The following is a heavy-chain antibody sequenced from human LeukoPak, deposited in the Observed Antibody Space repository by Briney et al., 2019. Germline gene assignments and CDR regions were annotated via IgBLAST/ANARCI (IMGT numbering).Heavy chain of an antibody. J-gene: IGHJ4*02. D-gene: IGHD2-15*01. Sequence: SETLSLTCTVSGGSISSYYWSWIRQPPGKGLEWIWHIYTSGSTNYNPSLKSRGTMSVDTSKNQFSLKLSSVTAADTGVYHCARVLRGGTGCDYFDYGGQGTLVTVS. V-gene: IGHV4-4*07. CDR1: GGSISSYY. CDR3: ARVLRGGTGCDYFDY. CDR2: IYTSGST.